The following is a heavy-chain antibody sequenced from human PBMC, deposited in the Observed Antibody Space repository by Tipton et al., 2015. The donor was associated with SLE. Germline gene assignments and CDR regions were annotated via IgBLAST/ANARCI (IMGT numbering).Heavy chain of an antibody. CDR1: GDSITSYY. J-gene: IGHJ4*02. V-gene: IGHV4-4*07. Sequence: TLSLTCSVSGDSITSYYWSWFRQSTGRGLEWIGRVYSSGSANYNPALISRVSMSVDISKNQFFLTLRSVTAADTAVYYCARFMISVGFDYWGQGTLVTVSS. D-gene: IGHD3-16*01. CDR2: VYSSGSA. CDR3: ARFMISVGFDY.